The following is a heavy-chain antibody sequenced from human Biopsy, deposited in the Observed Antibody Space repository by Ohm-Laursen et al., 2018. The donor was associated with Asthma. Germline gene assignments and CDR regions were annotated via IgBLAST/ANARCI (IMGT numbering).Heavy chain of an antibody. D-gene: IGHD3-3*01. CDR2: ISYDGSTK. V-gene: IGHV3-30*03. Sequence: SSLRLSCAASGFSFSEFVMHWVRQAPGKGLEWVAVISYDGSTKYYADSVKGRFTISRDNAKNLLFLQMNSLRAEDTAVYYCARTFHFWSPYHAEHYQLWGQGTLVTVSS. J-gene: IGHJ1*01. CDR1: GFSFSEFV. CDR3: ARTFHFWSPYHAEHYQL.